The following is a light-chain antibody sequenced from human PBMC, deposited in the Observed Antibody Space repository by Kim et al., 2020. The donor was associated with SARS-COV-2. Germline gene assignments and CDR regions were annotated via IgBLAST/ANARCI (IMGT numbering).Light chain of an antibody. V-gene: IGKV1-27*01. J-gene: IGKJ1*01. CDR3: QKCDSAPWT. CDR1: QDISNY. Sequence: AFVGDRVTSTCRASQDISNYLAWFQLKPGKAPKLLIYAASALQPGVPSRFSGSGSGTDFTLTVTSLQPEDVATYYCQKCDSAPWTFGQGTKVEIK. CDR2: AAS.